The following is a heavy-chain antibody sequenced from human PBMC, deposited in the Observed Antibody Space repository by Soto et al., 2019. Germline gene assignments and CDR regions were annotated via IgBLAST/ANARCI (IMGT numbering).Heavy chain of an antibody. J-gene: IGHJ4*02. Sequence: QVQLVQSGPEVKKPGSSVNISCTAPKTTFSDYGLNWVRQAPGQGLEWMGGIIPVLGTINYAQKFQGRVTINADKSSNTVYMAVSRLTSEDTAVYYCASVTLFCAGDCYFEHWGLGTVVTVSS. D-gene: IGHD2-21*02. CDR2: IIPVLGTI. CDR1: KTTFSDYG. CDR3: ASVTLFCAGDCYFEH. V-gene: IGHV1-69*06.